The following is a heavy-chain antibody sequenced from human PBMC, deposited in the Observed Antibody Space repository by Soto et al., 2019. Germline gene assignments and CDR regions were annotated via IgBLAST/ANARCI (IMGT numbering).Heavy chain of an antibody. CDR3: ARDPWVGDIGDY. V-gene: IGHV3-66*01. Sequence: DVQLVESGGGLVLRGESLRLSCAASGFTVGSAYMSWVRQAPGKGLEWVAGIYSGGNTYYADSVKGRFTISRDTSKNRLYLQINSLRAEDAAIYYCARDPWVGDIGDYWGQVTLVTVSS. CDR2: IYSGGNT. D-gene: IGHD4-17*01. CDR1: GFTVGSAY. J-gene: IGHJ4*02.